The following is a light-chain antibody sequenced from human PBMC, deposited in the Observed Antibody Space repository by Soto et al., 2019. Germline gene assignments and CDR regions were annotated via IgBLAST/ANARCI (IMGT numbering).Light chain of an antibody. CDR3: QQYHNLPRT. V-gene: IGKV1-33*01. CDR1: HDISNS. CDR2: DAS. J-gene: IGKJ2*01. Sequence: DIQMTQSPSSLSASVGDRVTITCQASHDISNSLNWFQQKPGKAPKLLISDASNLETGVPSRFTGGGSGTDFTFNISSLQPEDLATYYCQQYHNLPRTFGQGNKLEIK.